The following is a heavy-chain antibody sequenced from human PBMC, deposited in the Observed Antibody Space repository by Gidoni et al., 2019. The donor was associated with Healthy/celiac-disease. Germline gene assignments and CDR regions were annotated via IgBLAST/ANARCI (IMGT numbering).Heavy chain of an antibody. CDR3: AKDSQYDFWSGYEC. Sequence: EVQLLESGGGLVQPGGSLRLSCAASGFTFSSYAMSWVRQAPGKGLEWVSAISGSGGSTYYADSVKGRFTISRDNSKNTLYLQMNSLGAEDTAVYYCAKDSQYDFWSGYECWGQGTLVTVSS. J-gene: IGHJ4*02. V-gene: IGHV3-23*01. D-gene: IGHD3-3*01. CDR1: GFTFSSYA. CDR2: ISGSGGST.